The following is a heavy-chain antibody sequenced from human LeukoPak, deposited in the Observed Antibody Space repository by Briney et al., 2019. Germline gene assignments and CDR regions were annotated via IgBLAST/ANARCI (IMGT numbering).Heavy chain of an antibody. CDR3: TRARGYSYGYIDY. Sequence: GGSLRLSCTPSGFSFGDYAMSWVRQAPGKGLEWVGFIRSKASGGTPEYAASVEGRFTISRDDSKSIVYLQMNSLKTEDTAVYYCTRARGYSYGYIDYWGQGTLVTVSS. CDR1: GFSFGDYA. J-gene: IGHJ4*02. V-gene: IGHV3-49*04. CDR2: IRSKASGGTP. D-gene: IGHD5-18*01.